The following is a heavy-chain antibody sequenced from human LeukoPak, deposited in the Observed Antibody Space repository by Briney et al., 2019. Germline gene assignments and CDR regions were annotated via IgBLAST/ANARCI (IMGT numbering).Heavy chain of an antibody. CDR1: GFSISSGYY. D-gene: IGHD1-14*01. Sequence: SETLSLTCAVSGFSISSGYYWGWIRQPPGKGLEWIGSMYHSGSTYYNPSLKSRVTISVDTSKNQFSLKLSSVTAADTAVYYCARARSGNHCFDFWGQGTLVTVSS. CDR2: MYHSGST. CDR3: ARARSGNHCFDF. V-gene: IGHV4-38-2*01. J-gene: IGHJ4*02.